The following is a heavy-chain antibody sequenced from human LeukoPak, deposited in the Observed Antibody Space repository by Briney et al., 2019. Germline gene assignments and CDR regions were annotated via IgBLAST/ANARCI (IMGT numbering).Heavy chain of an antibody. CDR3: AKRTDILTGYYNG. Sequence: GGSLRLSCAASGFTFSNYAMSWVRQAPGKGLEWVSAISGSGAGTYYADSVKGRLTISRDNSKNTLYVQMNSLRAEDTAVYYCAKRTDILTGYYNGWGQGTLVTVSS. CDR2: ISGSGAGT. V-gene: IGHV3-23*01. CDR1: GFTFSNYA. J-gene: IGHJ4*02. D-gene: IGHD3-9*01.